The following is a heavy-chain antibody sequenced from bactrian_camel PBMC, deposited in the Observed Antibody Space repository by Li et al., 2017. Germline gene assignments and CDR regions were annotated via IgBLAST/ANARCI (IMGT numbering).Heavy chain of an antibody. J-gene: IGHJ6*01. D-gene: IGHD7*01. CDR3: ATWWSVGF. CDR1: LYRYNTEC. CDR2: ISREGGP. Sequence: VQLVESGGGSVQAGGSLRLSCDAGLYRYNTECMAWFRQAAGKEREGVAAISREGGPTYADSVKGRFTLSRHGNTIDLQMNSLKTEDTAVCYCATWWSVGFWGQGTQVTVS. V-gene: IGHV3S53*01.